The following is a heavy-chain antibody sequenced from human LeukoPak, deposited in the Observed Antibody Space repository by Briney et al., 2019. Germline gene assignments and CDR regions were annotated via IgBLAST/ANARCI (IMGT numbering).Heavy chain of an antibody. Sequence: SETLSLTCTVSGGSTSSSNYYWGCIRQPPGKGLEWIGGFHYSGNTYYNPSLKSRVTISVDTSKNQFSLKLSSVTAADTAVYYCARLGAGPTYYDFWSGYSSFYFDYWGQGTLVTVSS. D-gene: IGHD3-3*01. J-gene: IGHJ4*02. CDR1: GGSTSSSNYY. CDR3: ARLGAGPTYYDFWSGYSSFYFDY. V-gene: IGHV4-39*01. CDR2: FHYSGNT.